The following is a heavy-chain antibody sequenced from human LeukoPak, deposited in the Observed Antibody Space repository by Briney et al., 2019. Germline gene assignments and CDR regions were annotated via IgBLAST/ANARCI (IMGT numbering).Heavy chain of an antibody. CDR1: GYTFTDYY. D-gene: IGHD2-2*01. Sequence: GASVKVSCKASGYTFTDYYLHWVRLAPGQGLEWMGWINPNSGGTNYAQKFQGRVTMTRDTSVSTAYMELSSLRSDDTAMYYCARVWVSSTSSYDYWGQGTLVTVSS. V-gene: IGHV1-2*02. CDR2: INPNSGGT. J-gene: IGHJ4*02. CDR3: ARVWVSSTSSYDY.